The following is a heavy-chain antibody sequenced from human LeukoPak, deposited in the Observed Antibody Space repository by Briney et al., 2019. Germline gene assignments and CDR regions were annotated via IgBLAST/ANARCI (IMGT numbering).Heavy chain of an antibody. D-gene: IGHD3-3*01. V-gene: IGHV3-48*03. CDR3: ARERDDYYFDY. CDR2: ISRSGTII. CDR1: GFTFSGYE. J-gene: IGHJ4*02. Sequence: GGSLRLSCALSGFTFSGYEMNWVRQAPGKGLEWVSYISRSGTIISYADSVKGRFTISRDNAKNSLYLQMNSLRAEDTAVYYCARERDDYYFDYWGQGTLVTVSS.